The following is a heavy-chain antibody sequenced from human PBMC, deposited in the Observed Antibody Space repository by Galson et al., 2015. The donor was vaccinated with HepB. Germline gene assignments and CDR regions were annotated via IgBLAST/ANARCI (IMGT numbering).Heavy chain of an antibody. CDR2: IYWDDDK. Sequence: PALVKPTQTLTLTCTFSGFSLSTSGVGVGWIRQPPGKALEWLALIYWDDDKRYSPSLKSRLTITKDTSKNQVVLTMTNMDPVDTATYYCAHRHEEGFSYVFDYWGQGTLVTVSS. V-gene: IGHV2-5*02. J-gene: IGHJ4*02. D-gene: IGHD5-18*01. CDR1: GFSLSTSGVG. CDR3: AHRHEEGFSYVFDY.